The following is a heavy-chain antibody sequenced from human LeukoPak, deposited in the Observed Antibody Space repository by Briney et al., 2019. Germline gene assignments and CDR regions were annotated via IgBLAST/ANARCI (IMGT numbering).Heavy chain of an antibody. J-gene: IGHJ5*02. Sequence: GASVKVSCKASGYTSTGYYMHWVRQAPGQGLEWMGWINPNSGGTKYAQKFQGRVTMTRDTSITTAYMELSRLTSDDTAVYYCARDAAYFYDSSGTRGWFDPWGQGTLVTVSS. D-gene: IGHD3-22*01. V-gene: IGHV1-2*02. CDR2: INPNSGGT. CDR3: ARDAAYFYDSSGTRGWFDP. CDR1: GYTSTGYY.